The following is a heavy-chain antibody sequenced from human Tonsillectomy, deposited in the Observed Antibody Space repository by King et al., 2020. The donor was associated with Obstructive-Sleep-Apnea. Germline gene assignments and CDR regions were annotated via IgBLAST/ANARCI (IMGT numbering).Heavy chain of an antibody. CDR1: GGSISTSSYY. D-gene: IGHD4-23*01. Sequence: RLQLQESGPGLVKPSETLSLTCTVSGGSISTSSYYWGWIRQPPGKGLEWIGTTSHSGSTYYNPSLKSRVTISVDTSKNQFSLNLRSVTAADTAVYYCTRVETDYDGNPAAFDIWGQGTMVTVSS. CDR2: TSHSGST. V-gene: IGHV4-39*06. CDR3: TRVETDYDGNPAAFDI. J-gene: IGHJ3*02.